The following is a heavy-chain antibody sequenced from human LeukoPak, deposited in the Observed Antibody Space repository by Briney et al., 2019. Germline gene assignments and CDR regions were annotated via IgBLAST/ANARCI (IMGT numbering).Heavy chain of an antibody. CDR2: VRGSGGST. D-gene: IGHD6-19*01. J-gene: IGHJ4*02. CDR3: AKDLSSSGFRIDY. CDR1: GFTFSSYA. Sequence: GSLRLSCAASGFTFSSYAMNWVRQAPGKGLEWVSVVRGSGGSTYYADSVKGRFTISRDNSKNTLYLQMSNLRAEDTALYYCAKDLSSSGFRIDYWGQGTLVTVSS. V-gene: IGHV3-23*01.